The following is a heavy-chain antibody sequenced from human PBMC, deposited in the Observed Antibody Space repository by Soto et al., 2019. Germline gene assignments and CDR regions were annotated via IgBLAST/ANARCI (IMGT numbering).Heavy chain of an antibody. Sequence: QLQLQESGSGLVKPSQTLSLTCAVSGGSISSGCYSWSWIRQPPGKGLEWIGYIYHSGSTYYNPSLTSRVTISVDRSKKQFSLKLSSVTAADTAVYYCARVAYCGGDCYRGFDPWGQGTLVTVSS. CDR3: ARVAYCGGDCYRGFDP. CDR2: IYHSGST. J-gene: IGHJ5*02. V-gene: IGHV4-30-2*01. CDR1: GGSISSGCYS. D-gene: IGHD2-21*02.